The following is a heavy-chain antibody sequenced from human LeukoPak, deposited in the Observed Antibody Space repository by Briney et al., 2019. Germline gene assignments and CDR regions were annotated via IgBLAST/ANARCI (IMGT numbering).Heavy chain of an antibody. CDR3: AKDRSGSYWSYYYYYYGMDV. CDR2: ISGSGGST. Sequence: RPGGSLRLSCAASGFTFSSYAMSWVRQAPGKGLEWDSAISGSGGSTYYVDSVKGRFTISRDNSKNTLYLQMNSLRAEDTAVYYCAKDRSGSYWSYYYYYYGMDVWGKGTTVTVSS. CDR1: GFTFSSYA. J-gene: IGHJ6*04. D-gene: IGHD3-10*01. V-gene: IGHV3-23*01.